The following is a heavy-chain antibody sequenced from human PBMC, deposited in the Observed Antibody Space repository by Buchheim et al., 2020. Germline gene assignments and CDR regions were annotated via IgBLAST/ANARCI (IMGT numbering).Heavy chain of an antibody. CDR1: GLIFSRYG. V-gene: IGHV3-33*01. J-gene: IGHJ4*02. CDR3: AIVGADGIDY. Sequence: QVQLVESGGGVVQPGRSLRLSCAASGLIFSRYGIHWVRQAPGKGLEWVAVIWNNGGIKYNAESVKGRFTISRDNSKKTLYLQMNSLRAEDTAVYYCAIVGADGIDYWGQGTL. D-gene: IGHD1-26*01. CDR2: IWNNGGIK.